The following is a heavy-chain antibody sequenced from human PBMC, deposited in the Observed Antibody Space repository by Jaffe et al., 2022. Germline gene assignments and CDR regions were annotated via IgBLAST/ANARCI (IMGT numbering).Heavy chain of an antibody. CDR2: ITASHKMT. CDR3: AKVGCGDTCLRDKYYYYLDV. D-gene: IGHD2-21*01. V-gene: IGHV3-23*01. CDR1: GFTFDSYA. Sequence: EVQLLESGGGQVQPGGSLRLSCAASGFTFDSYAMTWVRQAPGKGLEWVSAITASHKMTFYADSVKGRFSISRDDSKSTVSLQMNSLGAEDTAIYYCAKVGCGDTCLRDKYYYYLDVWGTGTTVTVSS. J-gene: IGHJ6*03.